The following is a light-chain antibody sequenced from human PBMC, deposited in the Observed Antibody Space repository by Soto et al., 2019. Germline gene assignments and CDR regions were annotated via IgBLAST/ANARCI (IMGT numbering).Light chain of an antibody. CDR2: DAS. Sequence: DIQMTQSPSTLSASVGDRVTITCRASEIITNRLAWYQQKPGKAPKVLIYDASNLESGVPSRFSGSGSGTEFTLTINSLQADDFATYYCQQHNSFSITFGQGTRLEIK. V-gene: IGKV1-5*01. CDR3: QQHNSFSIT. J-gene: IGKJ5*01. CDR1: EIITNR.